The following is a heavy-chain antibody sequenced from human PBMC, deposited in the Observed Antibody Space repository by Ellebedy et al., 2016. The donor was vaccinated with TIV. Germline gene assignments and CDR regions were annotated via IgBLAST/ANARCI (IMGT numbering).Heavy chain of an antibody. D-gene: IGHD5-24*01. CDR1: GGSISSSSYY. CDR3: ASLEMATILDAFDI. CDR2: IYYSGST. J-gene: IGHJ3*02. Sequence: MPSETLSLTCTVSGGSISSSSYYWGWIRQPPGKGLEWIGIIYYSGSTYYNPSLKSRVTISVDPSKKQFSLKLSSVTAADTAVYYCASLEMATILDAFDIWGQGTKVTVSS. V-gene: IGHV4-39*01.